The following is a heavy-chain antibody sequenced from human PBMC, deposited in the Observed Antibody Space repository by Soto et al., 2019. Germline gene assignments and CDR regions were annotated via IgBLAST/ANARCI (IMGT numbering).Heavy chain of an antibody. J-gene: IGHJ6*03. D-gene: IGHD4-17*01. CDR2: INPNSGGT. CDR3: ARDRGSYDYGDYSYMDV. V-gene: IGHV1-2*04. CDR1: GYTFTSYG. Sequence: ASVKVSCKASGYTFTSYGISWVRQAPGQGLEWMGWINPNSGGTNYAQKFQGWVTMTRDTSISTAYMELSRLRSDDTAEYYCARDRGSYDYGDYSYMDVWGNGTTVTVSS.